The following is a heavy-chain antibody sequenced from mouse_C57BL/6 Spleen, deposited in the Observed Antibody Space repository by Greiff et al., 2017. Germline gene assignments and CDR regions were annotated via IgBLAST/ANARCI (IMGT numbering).Heavy chain of an antibody. V-gene: IGHV3-1*01. CDR1: GYSITSGYD. CDR3: ARERSYYFDY. CDR2: ISYSGST. D-gene: IGHD1-1*01. J-gene: IGHJ2*01. Sequence: DVQLQESGPGMVKPSQSLSLTCTVTGYSITSGYDWHWIRHFPGNKLEWMGYISYSGSTNYNPSLKSRISITHDTSKNHFFLKLNSVTTEDTATYYCARERSYYFDYWGQGTTLTVSS.